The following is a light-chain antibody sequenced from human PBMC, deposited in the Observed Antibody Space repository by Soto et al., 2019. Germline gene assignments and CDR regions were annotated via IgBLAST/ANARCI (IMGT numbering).Light chain of an antibody. CDR2: DAS. J-gene: IGKJ4*01. CDR1: HNVNSY. CDR3: QQRSNWPLT. Sequence: EIVLTQSPATLSLSPGERATLSCRASHNVNSYLAWYQQKPGQAPRLLIYDASNRATGIPARFSGSGSGTDFTLTISSLEPEDFAVYYCQQRSNWPLTFGGGTKVEIK. V-gene: IGKV3-11*01.